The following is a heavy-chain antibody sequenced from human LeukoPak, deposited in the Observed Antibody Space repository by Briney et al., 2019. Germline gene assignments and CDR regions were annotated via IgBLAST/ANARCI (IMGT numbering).Heavy chain of an antibody. Sequence: SETLSLTCSVSGGSISSSSYYWGWIRQPPGKGLEWIGSIYYRGSTYYNPSLKSRVTISVDTSKNQISLKLSSVTAADTAVYYCARQVDYDFWSGYWPVGYWGQGTLVTVSS. CDR3: ARQVDYDFWSGYWPVGY. CDR2: IYYRGST. J-gene: IGHJ4*02. CDR1: GGSISSSSYY. V-gene: IGHV4-39*01. D-gene: IGHD3-3*01.